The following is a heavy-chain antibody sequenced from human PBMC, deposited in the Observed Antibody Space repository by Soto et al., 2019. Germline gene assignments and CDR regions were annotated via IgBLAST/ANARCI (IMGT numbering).Heavy chain of an antibody. CDR2: IHYSGST. CDR1: GGSISSGGYY. Sequence: ASETLSLTCTVSGGSISSGGYYWSWIRQHPGKGLEWIGYIHYSGSTYYNPSLKSRVTISVDTSKNQFSLKLSSVTAADTAVYYCARDRSNYDILTGYPLSYYGMDVWGQGTPVTVSS. V-gene: IGHV4-31*03. D-gene: IGHD3-9*01. CDR3: ARDRSNYDILTGYPLSYYGMDV. J-gene: IGHJ6*02.